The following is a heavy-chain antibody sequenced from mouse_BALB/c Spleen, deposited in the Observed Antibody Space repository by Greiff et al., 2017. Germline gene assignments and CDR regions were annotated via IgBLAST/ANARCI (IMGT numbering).Heavy chain of an antibody. V-gene: IGHV1-14*01. Sequence: VQLQQSGPELVKPGASVKMSCKASGYTFTSYVMHWVKQKPGQGLEWIGYINPYNDGTKYNEKFKGKATLTSDKSSSTAYMELSSLTSEDSAVYYCARTGTMITTGVDYWGQGTTLTVSS. CDR2: INPYNDGT. CDR1: GYTFTSYV. D-gene: IGHD2-4*01. CDR3: ARTGTMITTGVDY. J-gene: IGHJ2*01.